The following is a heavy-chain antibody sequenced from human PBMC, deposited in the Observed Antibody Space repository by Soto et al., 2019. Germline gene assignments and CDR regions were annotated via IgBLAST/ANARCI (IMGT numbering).Heavy chain of an antibody. D-gene: IGHD6-13*01. CDR3: ARDVAAAAENWFDP. CDR1: GYTFTSYG. J-gene: IGHJ5*02. CDR2: ISAYNGNT. V-gene: IGHV1-18*01. Sequence: ASVKVSCKASGYTFTSYGISWVRQAPGQGLEWMGWISAYNGNTNYAQKLQGRVTMTTDTSTSTAYMELRSLRSDDTAVYYCARDVAAAAENWFDPWGQGTLVTVSS.